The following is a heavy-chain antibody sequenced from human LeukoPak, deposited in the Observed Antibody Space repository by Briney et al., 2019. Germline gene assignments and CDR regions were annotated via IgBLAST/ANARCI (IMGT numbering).Heavy chain of an antibody. CDR1: GFTVSSNY. V-gene: IGHV3-66*01. Sequence: PGGSLRLSCAASGFTVSSNYMSWVRQAPGKGLERVSVIYSGGSTYYADSVKGRFTISRDNSKNTLYLQMNSLRAEDTAVYYCARELAVAGTIFYFDYWGQGTLVTVSS. CDR3: ARELAVAGTIFYFDY. J-gene: IGHJ4*02. CDR2: IYSGGST. D-gene: IGHD6-19*01.